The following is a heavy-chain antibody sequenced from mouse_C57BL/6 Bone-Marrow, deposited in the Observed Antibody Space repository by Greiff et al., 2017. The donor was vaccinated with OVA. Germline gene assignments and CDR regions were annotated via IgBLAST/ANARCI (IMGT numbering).Heavy chain of an antibody. CDR2: ISDGGSYT. CDR1: GFTFSSYA. V-gene: IGHV5-4*03. CDR3: AKRGPYAWFAY. J-gene: IGHJ3*01. Sequence: EVNVVESGGGLVKPGGSLKLSCAASGFTFSSYAMSWVRQTPEKRLEWVATISDGGSYTYYPDNVKGRFTISRDNAKNNLYLQMSHLKSEDTAMYYCAKRGPYAWFAYWGQGTLVTVSA.